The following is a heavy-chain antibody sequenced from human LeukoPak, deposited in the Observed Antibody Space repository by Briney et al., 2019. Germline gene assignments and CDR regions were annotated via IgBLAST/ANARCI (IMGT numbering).Heavy chain of an antibody. D-gene: IGHD2-2*01. J-gene: IGHJ4*02. CDR2: VSGSGGST. Sequence: PGGSLRLSCAASGFTFSNYAMCWVRQAQAKGLERVSAVSGSGGSTYYADSVKGRFTISRDNSKNTLYLQMNSLRAEDTAVYYCAKDKAGVVPAATHFDVWGQGTLVTVSS. V-gene: IGHV3-23*01. CDR3: AKDKAGVVPAATHFDV. CDR1: GFTFSNYA.